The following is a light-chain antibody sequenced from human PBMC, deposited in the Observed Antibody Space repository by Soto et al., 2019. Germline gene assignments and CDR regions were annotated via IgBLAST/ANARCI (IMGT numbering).Light chain of an antibody. V-gene: IGKV3-20*01. J-gene: IGKJ3*01. CDR1: QSVSSTY. CDR3: QHYGDSPPGFT. Sequence: IVLTQSPGTLSFSPGERATLSCRASQSVSSTYLAWYQQKPGQAPRLLIYRASSRATGIPDRFSGSGSGTDFTLTISRLESEDFAVYYCQHYGDSPPGFTFGTGTTVDIK. CDR2: RAS.